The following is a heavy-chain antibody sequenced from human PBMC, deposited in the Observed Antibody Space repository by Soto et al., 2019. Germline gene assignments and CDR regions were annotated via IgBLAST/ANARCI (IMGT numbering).Heavy chain of an antibody. D-gene: IGHD1-26*01. CDR2: IFWNDER. V-gene: IGHV2-26*01. CDR3: ARARREGLPIYYFDY. J-gene: IGHJ4*02. CDR1: GFSLSKARMG. Sequence: QVTLKESGPVLVKPTETLTLTCTVSGFSLSKARMGVSWIHQPPGNALEWLAHIFWNDERYYNTSLKSRLTIWWVTYTSQVVLAMTDVDPVDTGTYSCARARREGLPIYYFDYWGQGTLVTVSS.